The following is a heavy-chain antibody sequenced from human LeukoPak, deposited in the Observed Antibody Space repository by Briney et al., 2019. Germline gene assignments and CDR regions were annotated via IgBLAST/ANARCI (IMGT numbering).Heavy chain of an antibody. D-gene: IGHD2-15*01. V-gene: IGHV3-53*01. J-gene: IGHJ3*02. CDR3: ARDRWCSGGSCYLQYAFDN. CDR2: LYSGGST. CDR1: GFTVSSNY. Sequence: GGSLRLSCAASGFTVSSNYMSWVRQAPGKGLEWVSVLYSGGSTYYADSVKGRFTISRDNSKNTLYLQMNSLRAEDTAVYYCARDRWCSGGSCYLQYAFDNWGQGTMVTVSS.